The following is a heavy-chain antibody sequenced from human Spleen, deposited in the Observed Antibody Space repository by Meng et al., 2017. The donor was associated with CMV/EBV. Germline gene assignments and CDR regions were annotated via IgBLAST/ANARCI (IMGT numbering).Heavy chain of an antibody. D-gene: IGHD2-15*01. CDR2: IISIPGIA. CDR1: GGTFSSYP. CDR3: ARGRVGRSYLVY. V-gene: IGHV1-69*04. Sequence: SVKVSCKASGGTFSSYPINWVRQAPGQGLEWMGRIISIPGIANYAQKFQGRVTITADKSTNTVYMELTNLKSDDTAVYYCARGRVGRSYLVYWGQGTLVTVSS. J-gene: IGHJ4*02.